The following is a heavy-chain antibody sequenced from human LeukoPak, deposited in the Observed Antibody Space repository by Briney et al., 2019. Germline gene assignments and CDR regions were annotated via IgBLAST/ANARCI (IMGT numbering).Heavy chain of an antibody. CDR2: MNPNSGNT. D-gene: IGHD1-26*01. CDR3: ARQGSGSYHIDY. V-gene: IGHV1-8*03. Sequence: ASVKVSCKASGYTFTSYDINWVRQATGQGLEWMGWMNPNSGNTGYAQKLQGRVTITRNTSISTAYMELSSLRSEDTAVYYCARQGSGSYHIDYWGQGTLVTVSS. J-gene: IGHJ4*02. CDR1: GYTFTSYD.